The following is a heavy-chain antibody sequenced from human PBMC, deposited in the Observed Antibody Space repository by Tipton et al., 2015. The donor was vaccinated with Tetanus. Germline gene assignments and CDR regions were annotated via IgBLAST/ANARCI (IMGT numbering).Heavy chain of an antibody. J-gene: IGHJ4*02. CDR3: AAPLFRSAAGKAY. CDR2: MSPNSGNT. D-gene: IGHD6-13*01. CDR1: DYTFSSYG. V-gene: IGHV1-8*02. Sequence: QLVQSGAEVRKPGASVKVSCKSSDYTFSSYGFSWVRQAPGQGLEWMGWMSPNSGNTGYAQNFQGRVTMTRNTSISTAYMELSSLRSEDTAVYYCAAPLFRSAAGKAYWGQGTLLTVSS.